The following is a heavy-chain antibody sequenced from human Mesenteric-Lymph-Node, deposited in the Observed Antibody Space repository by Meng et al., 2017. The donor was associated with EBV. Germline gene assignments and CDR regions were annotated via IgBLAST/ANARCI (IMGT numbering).Heavy chain of an antibody. V-gene: IGHV7-4-1*02. CDR2: ISTSTGNP. Sequence: QVQLVQSGAEVKKPGSSVKVSCEASGGTFSNYAISWVRQAPGQGLEWMGYISTSTGNPTYAQGFTGRFVFSLDTSVSTAYLQISSLKAEDTAVYYCARDLRSGSYDYWGQGTLVTVSS. CDR1: GGTFSNYA. D-gene: IGHD1-26*01. CDR3: ARDLRSGSYDY. J-gene: IGHJ4*02.